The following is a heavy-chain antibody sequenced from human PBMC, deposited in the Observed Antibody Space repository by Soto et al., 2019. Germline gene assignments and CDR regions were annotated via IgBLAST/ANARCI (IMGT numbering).Heavy chain of an antibody. D-gene: IGHD6-13*01. CDR2: IYYSGST. V-gene: IGHV4-31*03. CDR3: ARGRSGSSWYGIYYYYYGMDV. Sequence: SETLSLTCTVSGGSISSGGYYWSWIRQRPGKGLEWIGYIYYSGSTYYNPSLKSRVTISVDTSKNQFSLKLSSVTAADTAVYYCARGRSGSSWYGIYYYYYGMDVWGQGTTVTVSS. CDR1: GGSISSGGYY. J-gene: IGHJ6*02.